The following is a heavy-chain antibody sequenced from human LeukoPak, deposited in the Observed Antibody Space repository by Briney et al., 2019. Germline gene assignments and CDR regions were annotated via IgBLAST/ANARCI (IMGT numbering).Heavy chain of an antibody. D-gene: IGHD7-27*01. V-gene: IGHV3-7*01. CDR1: GFMFSNYW. CDR2: INGDGSEK. J-gene: IGHJ3*01. CDR3: ASEINWGSGAFDV. Sequence: PGGSLRLSCVAYGFMFSNYWITWVRQAPGKGLEWEANINGDGSEKHYVDSLQGRFTISRDNAKNSLYLQMDSLSAEDTAVYYCASEINWGSGAFDVWGQGTMVTVSS.